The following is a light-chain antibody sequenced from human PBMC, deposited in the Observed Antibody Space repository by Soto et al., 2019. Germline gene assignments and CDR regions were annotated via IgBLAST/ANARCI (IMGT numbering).Light chain of an antibody. Sequence: QSALTQPPSASGSPGQSVTISCTGTSSDVGGYNYVSWYQQHPGKAPKLIIYDVSKRPSGVPDRFSGSKSGNTASLTVSGLQDEDEAEYYCSSYVGSKTLLFGGGTKLTVL. J-gene: IGLJ2*01. CDR2: DVS. CDR3: SSYVGSKTLL. V-gene: IGLV2-8*01. CDR1: SSDVGGYNY.